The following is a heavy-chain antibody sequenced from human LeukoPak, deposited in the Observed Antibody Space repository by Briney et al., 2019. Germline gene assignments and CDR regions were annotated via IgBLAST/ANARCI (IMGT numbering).Heavy chain of an antibody. CDR3: VKDRPNYYESNGDYYKRDGDF. J-gene: IGHJ4*02. D-gene: IGHD3-22*01. V-gene: IGHV3-23*01. Sequence: GGSLRLSCAASGFTFSSYAMSWVRQAPGKGLEWVSSISSSGEFTFYADSVKGRFTIFRDNSRYTLYLQMNSLRAEDAAMYYCVKDRPNYYESNGDYYKRDGDFWGQGTLVTVSA. CDR2: ISSSGEFT. CDR1: GFTFSSYA.